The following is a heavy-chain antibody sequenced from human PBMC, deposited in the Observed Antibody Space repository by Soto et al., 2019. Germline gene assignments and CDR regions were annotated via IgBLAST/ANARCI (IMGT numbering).Heavy chain of an antibody. D-gene: IGHD1-1*01. V-gene: IGHV4-34*01. CDR2: INHSGST. J-gene: IGHJ4*02. Sequence: SETLSLTCAVYGGSFSGYYWSWIRQPPGKGLEWIGEINHSGSTNYKPSLKSRVTISVDTSKNQFSLKLSSVTAADTAVYYCARGSILEGSDYWGQGTLVTVSS. CDR3: ARGSILEGSDY. CDR1: GGSFSGYY.